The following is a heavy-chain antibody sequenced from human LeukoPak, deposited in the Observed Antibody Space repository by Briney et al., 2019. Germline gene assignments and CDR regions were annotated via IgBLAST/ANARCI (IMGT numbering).Heavy chain of an antibody. D-gene: IGHD3-10*01. Sequence: PGGSLRLSCAASGFRFSDHNMSWIRQAPGKGLEWVSSITSSSGYTNYADSVKGRFTISRDNAINSLYLQMNSLRAEDTAVYYCARLRDSGSQIPVNWGQGTLVTVSS. V-gene: IGHV3-11*03. CDR3: ARLRDSGSQIPVN. CDR2: ITSSSGYT. J-gene: IGHJ4*02. CDR1: GFRFSDHN.